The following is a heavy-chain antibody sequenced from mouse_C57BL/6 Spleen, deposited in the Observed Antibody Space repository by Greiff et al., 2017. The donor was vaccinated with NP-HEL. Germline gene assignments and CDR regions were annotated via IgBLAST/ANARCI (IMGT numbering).Heavy chain of an antibody. CDR2: ISYDGSN. CDR3: ARGIDYGYSAWFAY. CDR1: GYSITSGYY. J-gene: IGHJ3*01. D-gene: IGHD2-2*01. V-gene: IGHV3-6*01. Sequence: EVKLQQSGPGLVKPSQSLSLTCSVTGYSITSGYYWNWIRQFPGNKLEWMGYISYDGSNNYNPSLKNRISITRDTSKNQFFLKLNSVTTEDTATYYCARGIDYGYSAWFAYWGQGTLVTVSA.